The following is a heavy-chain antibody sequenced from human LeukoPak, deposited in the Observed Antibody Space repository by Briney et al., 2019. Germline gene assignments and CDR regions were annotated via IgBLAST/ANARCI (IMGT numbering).Heavy chain of an antibody. V-gene: IGHV4-39*01. CDR3: ARHRDAYFYDDS. D-gene: IGHD3-22*01. CDR1: GGSISNSGYY. CDR2: IFYTGST. J-gene: IGHJ4*02. Sequence: ASETLSPTFTVSGGSISNSGYYWGWIRQPPGQGLEWIGSIFYTGSTYYNPSLKSRLTISVDTSKSQFSLRLYSVTATDTAIYYCARHRDAYFYDDSWGQGTLVTVSS.